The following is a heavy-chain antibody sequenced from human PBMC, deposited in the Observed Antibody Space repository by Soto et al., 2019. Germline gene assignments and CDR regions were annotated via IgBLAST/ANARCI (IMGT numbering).Heavy chain of an antibody. J-gene: IGHJ4*02. D-gene: IGHD6-19*01. CDR3: AGTPGIAVAGTGGFDY. V-gene: IGHV1-18*01. CDR1: GYTFTSYG. Sequence: ASVKVSCKASGYTFTSYGISWVRQAPGQGLEWMGWISAYNGNTNYAQKLQGRVTMTTDTSTSTAYMELRSLRSDDTAVYYCAGTPGIAVAGTGGFDYWGQGTLVTVSS. CDR2: ISAYNGNT.